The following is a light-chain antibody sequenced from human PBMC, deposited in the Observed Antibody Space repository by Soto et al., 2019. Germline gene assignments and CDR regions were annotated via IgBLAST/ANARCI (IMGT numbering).Light chain of an antibody. CDR3: QQSSNFPT. J-gene: IGKJ4*01. CDR1: QGIGTW. V-gene: IGKV1-12*01. Sequence: DIQMTQSPSSVSASVGDRVTITCRASQGIGTWLAWYQQKPRKAPKLLIYAASSLQSGVPSRFRGGGSGTDFTLTINSLQPEDFATYYCQQSSNFPTSGGGTKVEIK. CDR2: AAS.